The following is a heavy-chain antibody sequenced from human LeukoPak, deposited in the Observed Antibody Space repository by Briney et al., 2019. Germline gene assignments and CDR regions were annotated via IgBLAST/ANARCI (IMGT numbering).Heavy chain of an antibody. J-gene: IGHJ4*02. V-gene: IGHV7-4-1*02. CDR3: AKEGLDY. CDR1: GYTFTSYS. Sequence: GASVKVSCKASGYTFTSYSMNWVRQAPGQGLEYMGIINTNTGNPTYAQDFTGKVVFTLDTSVSTAYLQMSSLKAEDTAVYYCAKEGLDYWGQGTLVTVSS. CDR2: INTNTGNP.